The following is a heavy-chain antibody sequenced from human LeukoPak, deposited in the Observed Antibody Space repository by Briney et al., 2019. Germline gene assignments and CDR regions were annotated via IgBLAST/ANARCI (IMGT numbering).Heavy chain of an antibody. J-gene: IGHJ4*02. V-gene: IGHV3-53*01. D-gene: IGHD3-22*01. CDR1: GFTVSSNY. Sequence: GGSLRLSCAASGFTVSSNYMSWVRQAPGKGLEWVSVVSTGGSTYYADSVKGRFTISRDNSKNTLYLQMNSLRAEDTAVYYCARAEYDSSLGFDYWGQGTLVTVS. CDR3: ARAEYDSSLGFDY. CDR2: VSTGGST.